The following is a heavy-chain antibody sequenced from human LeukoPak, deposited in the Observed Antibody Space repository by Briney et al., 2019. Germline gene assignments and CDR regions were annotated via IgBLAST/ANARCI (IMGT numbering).Heavy chain of an antibody. CDR1: GGSFSGYY. CDR2: INHSGST. CDR3: ARGGYGGSSWYFDY. V-gene: IGHV4-34*01. J-gene: IGHJ4*02. Sequence: PSETLSLTCAVYGGSFSGYYWSWIRQPPGKGLEWIGEINHSGSTNYNPSLKSRVTISVDTSKNQFSLKLSSGTAADTAVYYCARGGYGGSSWYFDYWGQGTLVTVSS. D-gene: IGHD1-26*01.